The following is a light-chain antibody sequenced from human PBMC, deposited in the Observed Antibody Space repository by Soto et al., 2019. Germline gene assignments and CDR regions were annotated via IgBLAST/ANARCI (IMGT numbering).Light chain of an antibody. CDR3: GTWDTSLSAGV. J-gene: IGLJ1*01. CDR1: DSNIGSNP. CDR2: TND. V-gene: IGLV1-47*01. Sequence: QSVLTQPPSASGTPGQRVTISCSGGDSNIGSNPVYWYQQLPGTAPKLVIHTNDQRPSGVPDRFSGSKSGTSATLAISGLRSEDEADYYCGTWDTSLSAGVFGTGTKVTVL.